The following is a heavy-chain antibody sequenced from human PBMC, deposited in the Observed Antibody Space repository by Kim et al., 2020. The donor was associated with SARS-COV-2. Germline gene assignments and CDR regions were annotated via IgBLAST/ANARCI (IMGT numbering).Heavy chain of an antibody. V-gene: IGHV3-48*03. D-gene: IGHD7-27*01. J-gene: IGHJ6*02. Sequence: YADSGKGRFPISRDNAKNSLYLQMNSLRAEDTAVYYCARDPNWDRYGMDVWGQGTTVTVSS. CDR3: ARDPNWDRYGMDV.